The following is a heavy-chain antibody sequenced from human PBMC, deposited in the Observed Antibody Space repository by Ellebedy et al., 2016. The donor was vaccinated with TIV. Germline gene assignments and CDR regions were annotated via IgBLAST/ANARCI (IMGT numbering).Heavy chain of an antibody. CDR1: GLTFSDSA. J-gene: IGHJ5*02. D-gene: IGHD6-13*01. CDR3: ARHDEFQGYSSP. CDR2: IRSKGNNYAT. V-gene: IGHV3-73*01. Sequence: PGGSLRLSCVASGLTFSDSALHRVRQASGKGLEWVGRIRSKGNNYATLYAASVRGRFTISRDDSKNTAYLQVNSLKTEDTAVYYCARHDEFQGYSSPWGQGTLVTVSS.